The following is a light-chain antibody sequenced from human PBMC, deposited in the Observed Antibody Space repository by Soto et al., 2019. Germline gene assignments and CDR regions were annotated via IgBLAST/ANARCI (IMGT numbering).Light chain of an antibody. CDR3: QQANSLPLA. J-gene: IGKJ4*01. Sequence: DILLTQSPSSVSASVGDRVTITCRASQGVGTWLAWYQQKPGRAPDLMIYAASKLQSGVPSRFSGSGYGTDFILTISSLQPEDSATYYCQQANSLPLAFGGGTKVEIK. V-gene: IGKV1D-12*01. CDR2: AAS. CDR1: QGVGTW.